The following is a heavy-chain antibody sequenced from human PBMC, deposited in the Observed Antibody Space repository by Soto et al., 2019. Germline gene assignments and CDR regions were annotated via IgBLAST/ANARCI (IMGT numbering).Heavy chain of an antibody. CDR3: ARVSXGSNYRKPDYYYYGMDV. CDR2: TYYRSKWYN. Sequence: SQTLSLTCVISGDSVSSNSAAWNWIRQSPSGGLEWLGRTYYRSKWYNDYAVSVKSRITISPDTSKNQFSLHLNSATPEDTAVYYCARVSXGSNYRKPDYYYYGMDVWGHGTTVTVSS. D-gene: IGHD1-26*01. J-gene: IGHJ6*02. CDR1: GDSVSSNSAA. V-gene: IGHV6-1*01.